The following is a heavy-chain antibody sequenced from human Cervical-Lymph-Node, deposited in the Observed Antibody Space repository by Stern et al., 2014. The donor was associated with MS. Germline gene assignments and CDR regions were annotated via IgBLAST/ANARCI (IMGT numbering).Heavy chain of an antibody. CDR2: IHPNTGGP. CDR1: GYTFKDNY. D-gene: IGHD5-24*01. CDR3: ARDAGHYDMGYSRREMANYHLYALDV. J-gene: IGHJ6*02. Sequence: QVQLVQSGAEVRKPGDSVRVSCKTSGYTFKDNYIHWVRQAPGQGLEWMGRIHPNTGGPNYTPKVRGRVTVAKDTSITTVYMDIRSLTSDDTAVYYGARDAGHYDMGYSRREMANYHLYALDVWGQGTSVTVSS. V-gene: IGHV1-2*06.